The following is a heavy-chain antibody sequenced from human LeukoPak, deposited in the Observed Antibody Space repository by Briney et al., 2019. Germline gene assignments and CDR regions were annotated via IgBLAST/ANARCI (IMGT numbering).Heavy chain of an antibody. CDR2: INPHTGAA. CDR1: GYTFIENY. J-gene: IGHJ4*02. CDR3: ARGKSGYSP. V-gene: IGHV1-2*02. D-gene: IGHD3-3*01. Sequence: ASVKVSCKVSGYTFIENYIHWVRHAPGQGLEWMGLINPHTGAANYSQKFQGRVTMTRDTSISTAYMYLTRLRFDDTAVYYCARGKSGYSPWGQGTPVTVSS.